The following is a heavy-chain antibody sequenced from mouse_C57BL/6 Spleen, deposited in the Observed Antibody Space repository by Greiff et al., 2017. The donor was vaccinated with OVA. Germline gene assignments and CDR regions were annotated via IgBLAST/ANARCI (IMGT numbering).Heavy chain of an antibody. V-gene: IGHV1-26*01. CDR2: INPNNGGT. Sequence: VQLQQSGPELVKPGASVKISCKASGYTFTDYYMNWVKQSHGKSLEWIGDINPNNGGTSYNQKFKGKATLTVDKSSSTAYLELRSLTSEDSAVYYCARGKDGNSFDYWGQGTTLTVSS. CDR3: ARGKDGNSFDY. J-gene: IGHJ2*01. D-gene: IGHD2-1*01. CDR1: GYTFTDYY.